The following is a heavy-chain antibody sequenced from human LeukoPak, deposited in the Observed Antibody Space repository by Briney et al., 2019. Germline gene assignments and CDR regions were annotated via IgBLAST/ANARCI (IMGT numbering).Heavy chain of an antibody. CDR2: ISWDGGST. J-gene: IGHJ4*02. D-gene: IGHD6-13*01. CDR3: AKGYRRIAAAGPDY. Sequence: GGSLRLSCAASGFTFDDYAMHWVRQAPGKGLEWVSLISWDGGSTYYADSVKGRFTISRDNSKNSLYLQMNSLRAEDTALYYCAKGYRRIAAAGPDYWGQGTLVTVSS. CDR1: GFTFDDYA. V-gene: IGHV3-43D*03.